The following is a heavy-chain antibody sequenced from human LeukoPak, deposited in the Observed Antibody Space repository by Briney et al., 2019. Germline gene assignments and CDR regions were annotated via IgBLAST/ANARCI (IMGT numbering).Heavy chain of an antibody. CDR1: GYTFTSYD. D-gene: IGHD6-6*01. V-gene: IGHV1-8*01. J-gene: IGHJ3*02. CDR2: MNPNSGNT. CDR3: VARGSSQSRSAFDI. Sequence: ASVKVSCKASGYTFTSYDVNWVRQATGQGLEWMGWMNPNSGNTGYAQKFQGRVTMTRNTSISTAYMELSRLRSDDTAVYYCVARGSSQSRSAFDIWGQGTMVTVSS.